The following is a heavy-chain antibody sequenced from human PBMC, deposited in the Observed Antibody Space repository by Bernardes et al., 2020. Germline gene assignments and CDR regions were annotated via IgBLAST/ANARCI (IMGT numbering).Heavy chain of an antibody. V-gene: IGHV1-2*06. J-gene: IGHJ4*02. CDR3: ARSYCSGGSCWDY. D-gene: IGHD2-15*01. CDR2: INPNSGGT. CDR1: GYTFTGYY. Sequence: ASVKVSCKASGYTFTGYYMHWVRQAPGQGLEWMGRINPNSGGTNYAQKFQGRVTMTRDTSISTAYMELSRLRSDDTAVYYCARSYCSGGSCWDYWGQGTLVTGSS.